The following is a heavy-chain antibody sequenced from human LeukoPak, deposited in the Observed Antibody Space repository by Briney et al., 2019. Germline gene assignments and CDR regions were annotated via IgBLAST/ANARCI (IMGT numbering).Heavy chain of an antibody. CDR2: IYHSGST. Sequence: PSETLSLTCTVSGGSISSGGYYWSWIRQPPGKGLEWIGYIYHSGSTYYNPSLKSRVTISVDRSKNQFSLKLSSVTAADTAVYCCARAGNYTYYYDSSRGWFDPWGQGTLVTVSS. CDR1: GGSISSGGYY. CDR3: ARAGNYTYYYDSSRGWFDP. J-gene: IGHJ5*02. D-gene: IGHD3-22*01. V-gene: IGHV4-30-2*01.